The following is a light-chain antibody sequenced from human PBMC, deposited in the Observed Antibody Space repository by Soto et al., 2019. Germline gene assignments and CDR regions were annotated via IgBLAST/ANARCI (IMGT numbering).Light chain of an antibody. CDR1: QSVRTK. Sequence: EIVMTQSPATLSVSPGEGATLSCRASQSVRTKLAWYQQKAGQAPRLLIYGASPRATGVSDRFSGSGSGTEYTLTISSLQSEDFAVYYCQQYDTWPSITFGQGTRLDIK. J-gene: IGKJ5*01. CDR3: QQYDTWPSIT. CDR2: GAS. V-gene: IGKV3-15*01.